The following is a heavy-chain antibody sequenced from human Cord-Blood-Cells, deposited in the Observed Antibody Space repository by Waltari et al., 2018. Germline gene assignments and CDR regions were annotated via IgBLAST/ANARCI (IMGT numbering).Heavy chain of an antibody. J-gene: IGHJ4*02. D-gene: IGHD2-2*01. CDR3: ARVCCSSTSCYASDY. Sequence: QVQLQQWGAGLLKPSETLSLTCAVYGGSFSGYYWSWIRQPPGKGLEWIGEINHSGSTNYNPSLKSRVTISVDTSKNQFSLKLSSVTAADTAVYYCARVCCSSTSCYASDYWGQGTLVTVSS. CDR1: GGSFSGYY. CDR2: INHSGST. V-gene: IGHV4-34*01.